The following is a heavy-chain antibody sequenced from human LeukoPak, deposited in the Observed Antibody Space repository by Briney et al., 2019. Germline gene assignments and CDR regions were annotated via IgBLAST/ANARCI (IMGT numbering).Heavy chain of an antibody. CDR2: ISAYNGNT. J-gene: IGHJ5*02. V-gene: IGHV1-18*01. D-gene: IGHD3-3*01. Sequence: ASVKVSCKASGYTFTSYGISWVRQAPGQGLEWMGWISAYNGNTNYAQKLQGRVTMTTDTSTSTAYMELSSLRSEDTAVYYCARGPLRDFWSGSTDWFDPWGQGTLVTVSS. CDR3: ARGPLRDFWSGSTDWFDP. CDR1: GYTFTSYG.